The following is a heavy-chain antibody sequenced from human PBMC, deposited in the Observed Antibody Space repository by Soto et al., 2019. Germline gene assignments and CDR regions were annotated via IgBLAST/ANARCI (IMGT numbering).Heavy chain of an antibody. CDR3: ARSSSGYPDAFDI. D-gene: IGHD3-22*01. CDR1: GGTFSIYA. V-gene: IGHV1-69*13. J-gene: IGHJ3*02. Sequence: GASVKVSCKASGGTFSIYAIIWVRQAPGQGLEWMGGIIPIFGTANYAQKFQGRVTITADESTSTAYMELSSLRSEDTAVYYCARSSSGYPDAFDIWGQGTMVTVSS. CDR2: IIPIFGTA.